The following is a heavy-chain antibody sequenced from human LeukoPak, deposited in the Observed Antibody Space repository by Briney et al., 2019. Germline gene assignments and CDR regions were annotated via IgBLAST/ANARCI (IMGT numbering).Heavy chain of an antibody. D-gene: IGHD5-18*01. CDR1: GFTFSSYW. V-gene: IGHV3-7*01. J-gene: IGHJ4*02. Sequence: GRSLRLSCAASGFTFSSYWMSWVRQAPGKGLEWVANIKQDGSEKYYVDSVKGRFTISRDNAKNSLYLQMNSLRAEDTAVYYCARDSSYGRFDYWGQGTLVTVSS. CDR2: IKQDGSEK. CDR3: ARDSSYGRFDY.